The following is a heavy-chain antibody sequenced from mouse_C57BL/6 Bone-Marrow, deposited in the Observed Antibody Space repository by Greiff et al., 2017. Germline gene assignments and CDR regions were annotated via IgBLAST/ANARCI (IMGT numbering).Heavy chain of an antibody. CDR2: IYPRDGST. CDR3: ARWGDYYGSSQAWFAY. Sequence: QVQLQQSDAELVKPGASVKISCKVSGYTFTDHTIHWMKQRPEQGLEWIGYIYPRDGSTKYNEKFKGKATLTADKSSSTAYMQLNSLTSEDSAVYFCARWGDYYGSSQAWFAYWGQGTLVTVSA. D-gene: IGHD1-1*01. V-gene: IGHV1-78*01. CDR1: GYTFTDHT. J-gene: IGHJ3*01.